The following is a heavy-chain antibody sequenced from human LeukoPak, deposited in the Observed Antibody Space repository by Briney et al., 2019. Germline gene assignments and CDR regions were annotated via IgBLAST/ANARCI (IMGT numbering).Heavy chain of an antibody. CDR1: GGSVINTIW. J-gene: IGHJ4*02. V-gene: IGHV4-4*02. CDR3: AREGGFYLPLDY. D-gene: IGHD3-3*01. Sequence: PSETLSLTCAVSGGSVINTIWWAWVRQPPGKGLEWIGEVHLDGRTNYNPSLESRLTMSVDVSENQVSLKLTSVTAADTAVYYCAREGGFYLPLDYSGQGTLVTVSS. CDR2: VHLDGRT.